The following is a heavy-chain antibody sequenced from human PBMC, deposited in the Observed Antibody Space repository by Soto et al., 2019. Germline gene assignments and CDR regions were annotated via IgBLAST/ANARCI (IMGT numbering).Heavy chain of an antibody. J-gene: IGHJ4*02. D-gene: IGHD3-3*01. CDR3: ARAFGGRYDY. V-gene: IGHV3-53*01. CDR2: IYSSGPT. Sequence: GGSLRLSCAASGFTVSSYYMNWVRLVPEKGLEWVSVIYSSGPTFYADSVRGRFTISRDNSKNTLYLQMNSLRVDDTAVYYCARAFGGRYDYWGQGTLVTVSS. CDR1: GFTVSSYY.